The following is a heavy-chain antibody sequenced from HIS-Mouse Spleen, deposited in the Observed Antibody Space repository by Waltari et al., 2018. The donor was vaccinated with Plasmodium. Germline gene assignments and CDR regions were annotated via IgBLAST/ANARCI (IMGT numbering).Heavy chain of an antibody. D-gene: IGHD6-13*01. J-gene: IGHJ2*01. CDR3: ASSWYWYFDL. CDR1: GFTFSSYW. V-gene: IGHV3-7*01. Sequence: EVQLVESGGGLVQPGGSLRLSCAASGFTFSSYWMSWVLQAPGRGLEWVANIKQEGSEKYYVDSVKGRFTISRDNAKNSLYLQMNSLRAEDTAVYYCASSWYWYFDLWGRGTLVTVSS. CDR2: IKQEGSEK.